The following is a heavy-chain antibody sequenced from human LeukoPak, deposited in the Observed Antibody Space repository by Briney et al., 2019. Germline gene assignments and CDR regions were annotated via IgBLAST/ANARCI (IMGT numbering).Heavy chain of an antibody. D-gene: IGHD2-15*01. J-gene: IGHJ4*02. V-gene: IGHV1-46*01. CDR2: INPSGGST. Sequence: ASVKVSCKASGYTFTSYYMHWVRQAPGQGLEWMGIINPSGGSTSYAQKFQGRVTMTRDTSISTAYMELSRLRSDDTAVYYCASDRLGYCSGGSCYFKDYWGQGTLVTVSS. CDR3: ASDRLGYCSGGSCYFKDY. CDR1: GYTFTSYY.